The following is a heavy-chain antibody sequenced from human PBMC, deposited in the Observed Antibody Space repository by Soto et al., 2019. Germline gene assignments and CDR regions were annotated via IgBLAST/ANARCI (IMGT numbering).Heavy chain of an antibody. CDR2: IIPLFGTA. CDR3: ARDYGHDCSGGNCYFYF. Sequence: ASVKVSCKASGGTFSRYGINWVRQAPGHGLEWMGGIIPLFGTANYAQKFQGRVTITADESTSTAHMELRSLRSEDTAVYYCARDYGHDCSGGNCYFYFWGQGTLVTVSS. CDR1: GGTFSRYG. D-gene: IGHD2-15*01. V-gene: IGHV1-69*13. J-gene: IGHJ4*02.